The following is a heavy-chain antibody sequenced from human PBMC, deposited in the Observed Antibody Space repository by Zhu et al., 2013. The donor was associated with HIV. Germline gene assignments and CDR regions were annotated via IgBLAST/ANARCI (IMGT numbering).Heavy chain of an antibody. CDR3: ARANENCSSTSCYTSPYYYYYGMDV. J-gene: IGHJ6*02. V-gene: IGHV1-69*09. CDR2: IIPILGIA. D-gene: IGHD2-2*02. Sequence: QVQLVQSGAEVKKPGSSVKVSCKASGGTFSSYTISWVRQAPGQGLEWMGRIIPILGIANYAQKFQGRVTITADKSTSTAYMELSSLRSEDTAVYYCARANENCSSTSCYTSPYYYYYGMDVWGQGTTVTVSS. CDR1: GGTFSSYT.